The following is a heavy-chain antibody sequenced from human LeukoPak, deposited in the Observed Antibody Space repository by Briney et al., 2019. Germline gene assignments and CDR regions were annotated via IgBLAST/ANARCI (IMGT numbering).Heavy chain of an antibody. CDR3: AREAENYYDSRGYFDY. D-gene: IGHD3-22*01. CDR2: IYYSGST. V-gene: IGHV4-30-4*01. CDR1: GGSISSGDYY. Sequence: SSETLSLTCTVSGGSISSGDYYWSWIRQPPGKGLEWIGYIYYSGSTYYNPSLKSRVTISVDTSKNQFSLKLSSVTAADTAVYYCAREAENYYDSRGYFDYWGQGTLVTVSS. J-gene: IGHJ4*02.